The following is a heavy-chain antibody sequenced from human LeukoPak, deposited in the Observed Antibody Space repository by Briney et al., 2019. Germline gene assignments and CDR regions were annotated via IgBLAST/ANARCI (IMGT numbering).Heavy chain of an antibody. CDR1: LGTFSSYA. CDR2: IIPIFGTA. Sequence: GASVKVSCKASLGTFSSYAISWVRQAPGQGLEWMGGIIPIFGTANYAQKFQGRVTITADESTSTAYMELSSLRSEDTAVYYCARAGSGYGGWYFDLWGRGTLVTVSS. D-gene: IGHD5-18*01. J-gene: IGHJ2*01. V-gene: IGHV1-69*13. CDR3: ARAGSGYGGWYFDL.